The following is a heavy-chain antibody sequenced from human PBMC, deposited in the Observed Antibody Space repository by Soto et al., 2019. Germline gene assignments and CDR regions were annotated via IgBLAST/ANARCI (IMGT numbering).Heavy chain of an antibody. CDR3: ARDLKRRDYGMDV. CDR1: GFTFSNYW. J-gene: IGHJ6*02. V-gene: IGHV3-74*01. Sequence: EVQLVESGGGLVQPGESLRLSCAASGFTFSNYWMHWGRQAPGKGLVWVSRLNSDGSSTSYADSVKGRFTISRDNAKNTLYLQMNRLTAEDTAVYYCARDLKRRDYGMDVWGQGTKVTVSS. CDR2: LNSDGSST.